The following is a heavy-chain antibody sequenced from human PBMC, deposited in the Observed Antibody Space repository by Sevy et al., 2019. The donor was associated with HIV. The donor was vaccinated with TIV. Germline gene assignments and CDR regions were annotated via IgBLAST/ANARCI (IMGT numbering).Heavy chain of an antibody. Sequence: GGSLRLSCAASGFTFSNYGMNWVRQAPGVGLEWVATIGGDGDITHYADSVKGRFTISRDNFKNTLHLQLNNLRGDDTAIYFSAKVLSFSPRPIPAAVLDYWGRGTLVTVSS. J-gene: IGHJ4*02. CDR3: AKVLSFSPRPIPAAVLDY. CDR1: GFTFSNYG. CDR2: IGGDGDIT. D-gene: IGHD2-2*01. V-gene: IGHV3-23*01.